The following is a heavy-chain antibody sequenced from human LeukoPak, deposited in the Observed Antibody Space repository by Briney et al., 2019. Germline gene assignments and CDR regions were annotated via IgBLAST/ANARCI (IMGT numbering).Heavy chain of an antibody. J-gene: IGHJ3*02. V-gene: IGHV4-39*01. CDR2: IYYSGST. CDR1: GGSISSSSYY. Sequence: SETLSLTCTVSGGSISSSSYYWGWIRQPPGKGLEWIGSIYYSGSTYYNPSLKSRVTISVDTSKNQFSLKLSSVTAADTAVYYCARQAVGDFLDAFDIWGQGTMVTVSS. CDR3: ARQAVGDFLDAFDI. D-gene: IGHD3-16*01.